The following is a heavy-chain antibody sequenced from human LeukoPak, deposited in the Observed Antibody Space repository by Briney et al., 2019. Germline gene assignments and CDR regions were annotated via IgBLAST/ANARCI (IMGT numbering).Heavy chain of an antibody. CDR3: ARVILGGFNPGAY. CDR1: LDSTTSNF. CDR2: IHRSGSP. D-gene: IGHD1-14*01. J-gene: IGHJ4*02. V-gene: IGHV4-4*02. Sequence: PSETLSLACTVSLDSTTSNFWSWVRQPPGKGLEWIGEIHRSGSPNYNPSLQSRVTISIDRSRNQIVLELSSVTAADTSFYYCARVILGGFNPGAYWGQGTLVTVSS.